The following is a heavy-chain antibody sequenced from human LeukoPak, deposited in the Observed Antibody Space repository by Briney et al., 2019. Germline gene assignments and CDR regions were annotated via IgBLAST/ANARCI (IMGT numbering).Heavy chain of an antibody. CDR2: IRSKANSYAT. J-gene: IGHJ2*01. V-gene: IGHV3-73*01. Sequence: GGSLRLSCAASGFTFDDYGMSWVRQAPGKGLEWVGRIRSKANSYATAYAASVKGRFTISRDDSKNTAYLQMNSLKTEDTAVYYCTSLTTVTLREYWYFDLWGRGTLVTVSS. CDR3: TSLTTVTLREYWYFDL. D-gene: IGHD4-17*01. CDR1: GFTFDDYG.